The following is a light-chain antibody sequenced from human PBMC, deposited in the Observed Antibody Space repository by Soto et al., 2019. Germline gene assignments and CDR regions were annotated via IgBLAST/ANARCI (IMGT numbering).Light chain of an antibody. CDR1: SGAVTSGHY. V-gene: IGLV7-46*01. Sequence: QAVVTQEPSLTVSPRGTVTLTCGSSSGAVTSGHYPYWFQQKPGQAPRTLISDTTNKHSSTPARCPGPLLGGKAALTLSGAQPEDEADYDCLRAHSGAPIFGGGTKLTVL. J-gene: IGLJ2*01. CDR2: DTT. CDR3: LRAHSGAPI.